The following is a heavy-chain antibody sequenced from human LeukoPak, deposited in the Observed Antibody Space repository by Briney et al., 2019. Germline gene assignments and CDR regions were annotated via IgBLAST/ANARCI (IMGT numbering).Heavy chain of an antibody. CDR2: IIPIFDTA. CDR3: ARDLIEEAAPPRPFDS. CDR1: GGSFTSFD. Sequence: SVNVSCKASGGSFTSFDISWLRQAPGQGLEWMGGIIPIFDTANYAQKFQGRVTITADESTSTAYMELRSLRSEDTAVYYCARDLIEEAAPPRPFDSWGQGTLVTVSS. V-gene: IGHV1-69*13. D-gene: IGHD6-19*01. J-gene: IGHJ5*01.